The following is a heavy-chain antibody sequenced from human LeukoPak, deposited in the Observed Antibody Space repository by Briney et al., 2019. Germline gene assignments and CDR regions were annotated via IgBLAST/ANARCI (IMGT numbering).Heavy chain of an antibody. V-gene: IGHV1-46*03. Sequence: ASVKVSCKASGYTFTSYYMHWVRQAPGQGLEWMGIINPSGGSTSYAQKLQGRVTMTRDTSTSTVYMELSSLRSEDTAVYYCASSSRPDNWFDPWGQGTLVTVSS. CDR3: ASSSRPDNWFDP. D-gene: IGHD2-2*01. J-gene: IGHJ5*02. CDR2: INPSGGST. CDR1: GYTFTSYY.